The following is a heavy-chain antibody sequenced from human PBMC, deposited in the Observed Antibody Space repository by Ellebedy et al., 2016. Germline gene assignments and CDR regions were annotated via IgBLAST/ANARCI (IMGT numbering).Heavy chain of an antibody. Sequence: GESLKISCKGSGYMFTNFWIGWVRQMPGKGLEWMGIIFPGDSDTRYSPSFQGQVTISADKSISTAYLQWRSLKASDSAMYFCARYRLRATAAGPPFDYWGQGTLVTVSS. CDR3: ARYRLRATAAGPPFDY. J-gene: IGHJ4*02. CDR2: IFPGDSDT. D-gene: IGHD6-13*01. CDR1: GYMFTNFW. V-gene: IGHV5-51*01.